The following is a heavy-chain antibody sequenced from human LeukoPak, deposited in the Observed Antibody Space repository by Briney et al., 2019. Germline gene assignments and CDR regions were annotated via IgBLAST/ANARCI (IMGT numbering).Heavy chain of an antibody. CDR1: GFTFSSYA. CDR2: ISGSVGST. V-gene: IGHV3-23*01. Sequence: PGGSLRLSCAASGFTFSSYAMSWVRQAPGEGLEWVSAISGSVGSTDYADSAKGRFTITRDNSKNPLYLQMNSLRADDTAVYYCAKENRCEWGQGTLVTVSS. D-gene: IGHD1-14*01. CDR3: AKENRCE. J-gene: IGHJ4*02.